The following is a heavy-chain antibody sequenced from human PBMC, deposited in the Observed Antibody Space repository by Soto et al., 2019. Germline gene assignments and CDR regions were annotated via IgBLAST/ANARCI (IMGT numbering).Heavy chain of an antibody. V-gene: IGHV1-2*02. CDR1: GYTFTGYY. D-gene: IGHD3-22*01. CDR3: ARIGYYYDSSGYYYTFFDY. CDR2: INPNSGGT. Sequence: QVQLVQSGAEVKKPGASVKVSCKASGYTFTGYYMHWVRQATGQGLEWMGWINPNSGGTNYAQKFQGRVTMTRDTSISTAYMELSRLRSDDTAVYYCARIGYYYDSSGYYYTFFDYWGQGTLVTVSS. J-gene: IGHJ4*02.